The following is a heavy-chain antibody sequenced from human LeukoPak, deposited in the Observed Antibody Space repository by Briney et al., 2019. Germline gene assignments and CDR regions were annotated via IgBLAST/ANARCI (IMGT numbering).Heavy chain of an antibody. Sequence: PSETLSLTCAVYGGSFSSYYWSWIRQPPGKGLEWIGEINHSGSTNYNPSLKSRVTISVDTSKNQFSLKLSSVTAADTAVYYCARGRDVVSGWYFSSGSQSIEPEWGQGTLVTVSS. CDR2: INHSGST. V-gene: IGHV4-34*01. CDR1: GGSFSSYY. J-gene: IGHJ1*01. CDR3: ARGRDVVSGWYFSSGSQSIEPE. D-gene: IGHD6-19*01.